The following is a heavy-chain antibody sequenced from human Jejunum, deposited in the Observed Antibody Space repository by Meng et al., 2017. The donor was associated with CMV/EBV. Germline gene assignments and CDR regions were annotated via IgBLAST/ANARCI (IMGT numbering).Heavy chain of an antibody. Sequence: LSLTCTVSGYSVSNYNNYWTWIRQPPGKGLEWIGYIYSDGRTNYNPSLKSRITISVDTSKNQFSLKLSSVTAADTAVYYCARFFDHWGQGTLVTVSS. CDR2: IYSDGRT. V-gene: IGHV4-61*01. CDR1: GYSVSNYNNY. CDR3: ARFFDH. J-gene: IGHJ4*02.